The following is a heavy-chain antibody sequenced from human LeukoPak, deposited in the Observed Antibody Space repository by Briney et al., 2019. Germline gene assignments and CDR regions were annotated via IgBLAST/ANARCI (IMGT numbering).Heavy chain of an antibody. CDR1: GFTVSSNY. J-gene: IGHJ4*02. D-gene: IGHD4/OR15-4a*01. CDR3: TRRGAGSRENFDY. CDR2: IYSGGST. V-gene: IGHV3-66*04. Sequence: GGSLRLSCAASGFTVSSNYMSWVRQAPGKGLEWVSVIYSGGSTYYADSVKGRFTISRDNSKNTLYLQMNSLRAEDTAVYYCTRRGAGSRENFDYWGQGTLVTVSS.